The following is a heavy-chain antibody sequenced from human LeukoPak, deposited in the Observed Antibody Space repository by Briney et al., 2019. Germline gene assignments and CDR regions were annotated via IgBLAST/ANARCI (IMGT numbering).Heavy chain of an antibody. CDR3: ATPIIRAAYDY. V-gene: IGHV3-7*01. Sequence: GGSLRLSCAASGFMFNSYWMSWVRQAPGKGLEWVANIKQDGSEKYYLDSVKGRFTISRDSAKNSLYLQMNSLRADDTAVYYCATPIIRAAYDYWGQGTLVTVSS. D-gene: IGHD6-13*01. CDR1: GFMFNSYW. J-gene: IGHJ4*02. CDR2: IKQDGSEK.